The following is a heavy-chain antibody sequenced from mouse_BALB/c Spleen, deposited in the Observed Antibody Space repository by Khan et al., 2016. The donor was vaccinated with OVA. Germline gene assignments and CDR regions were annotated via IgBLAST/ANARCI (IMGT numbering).Heavy chain of an antibody. V-gene: IGHV2-6-4*01. CDR2: IWSGGST. CDR3: ARAYGSSLGYYAMDY. J-gene: IGHJ4*01. D-gene: IGHD1-1*01. Sequence: VQLQASGPGLVAPSQSLSITCTVSGFSLSRYNVHWIRQPPGKGLEWLGMIWSGGSTDYNSAVKSRLSISKDNSKSQVFLKMNSLQTDDTAMYYCARAYGSSLGYYAMDYWGQGTSVTVSS. CDR1: GFSLSRYN.